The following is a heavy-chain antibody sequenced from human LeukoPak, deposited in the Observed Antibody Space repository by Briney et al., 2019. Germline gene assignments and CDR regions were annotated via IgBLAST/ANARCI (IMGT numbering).Heavy chain of an antibody. D-gene: IGHD5-18*01. CDR2: ISGSGGST. CDR1: GFTFSSYA. CDR3: AKDRYSYAETYYFDY. J-gene: IGHJ4*02. V-gene: IGHV3-23*01. Sequence: GGSLRLSCAASGFTFSSYAMSWVRQAPGKGLEWVSAISGSGGSTYYADSVKGRFTISRDNSKNTLYLQMNSLRAENTAVYYCAKDRYSYAETYYFDYWGQGALVTVSS.